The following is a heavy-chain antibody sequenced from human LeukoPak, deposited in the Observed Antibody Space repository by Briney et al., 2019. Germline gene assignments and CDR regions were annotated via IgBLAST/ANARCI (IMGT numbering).Heavy chain of an antibody. CDR1: GGSISSYY. CDR3: ARLGYCGGDCSDAFDI. D-gene: IGHD2-21*02. Sequence: SETLSLTCTVSGGSISSYYWSWIRQPPGKGLEWIGYIYYSGSTNYNPSLKSRVTISVDTSKNQFSLKLSSVTAADTAVYYCARLGYCGGDCSDAFDIWGQGTMVTVSS. V-gene: IGHV4-59*08. CDR2: IYYSGST. J-gene: IGHJ3*02.